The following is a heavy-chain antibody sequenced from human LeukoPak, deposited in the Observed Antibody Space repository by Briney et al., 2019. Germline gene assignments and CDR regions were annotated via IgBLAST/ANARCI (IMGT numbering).Heavy chain of an antibody. V-gene: IGHV3-9*03. CDR2: ISWNSGSI. D-gene: IGHD3-22*01. CDR3: AKEVYYYDSSGYRSFDY. Sequence: GGSLRLSCAASGFTFDDYAMHWVRQAPGKGLKWVSGISWNSGSIGYADSVKGRFTMSRDNAKNSLYLQMNSLRAEDMALYYCAKEVYYYDSSGYRSFDYWGQGTLVTVSS. J-gene: IGHJ4*02. CDR1: GFTFDDYA.